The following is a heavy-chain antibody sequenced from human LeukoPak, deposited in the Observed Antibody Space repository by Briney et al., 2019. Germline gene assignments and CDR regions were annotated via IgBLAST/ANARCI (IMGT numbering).Heavy chain of an antibody. D-gene: IGHD3-16*01. J-gene: IGHJ4*02. CDR2: SNPNSGGT. CDR1: GDTFTAYY. CDR3: AGDQVLWYFDY. V-gene: IGHV1-2*02. Sequence: GASVKLSCKPCGDTFTAYYMHGVRQAPGQGLEGMGWSNPNSGGTNYAQKFQGRVTMTRDASISTAHMELSRLRSDDTAVYYCAGDQVLWYFDYWGQGTLVTVSS.